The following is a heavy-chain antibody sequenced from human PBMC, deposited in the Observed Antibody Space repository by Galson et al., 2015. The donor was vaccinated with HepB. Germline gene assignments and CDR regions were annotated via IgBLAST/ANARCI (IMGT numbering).Heavy chain of an antibody. Sequence: SVKVSCKASGYTFTSSAISWVRQAPGQGLEWVGWISGYNGNTKYAQKFQGRVTMTTDTFTSTVYMELRILRSDDTAVYYCAKFGYTGYDWVGWLDPWGQGTLVTVSS. CDR2: ISGYNGNT. D-gene: IGHD5-12*01. V-gene: IGHV1-18*01. J-gene: IGHJ5*02. CDR1: GYTFTSSA. CDR3: AKFGYTGYDWVGWLDP.